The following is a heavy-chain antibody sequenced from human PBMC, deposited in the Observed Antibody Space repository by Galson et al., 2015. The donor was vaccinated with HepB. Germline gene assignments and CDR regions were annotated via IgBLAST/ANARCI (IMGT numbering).Heavy chain of an antibody. D-gene: IGHD3-10*01. J-gene: IGHJ4*02. CDR3: ARGSRVVREVFNDY. Sequence: SLRLSCAASGFTFSSYSMNWVRQAPGKGLEWVSSISSSSSYIYYADSVKGRFTISRDNAKNSLYLQMNSLRAEDTAVYYCARGSRVVREVFNDYWGQGTLVTVSS. CDR2: ISSSSSYI. CDR1: GFTFSSYS. V-gene: IGHV3-21*01.